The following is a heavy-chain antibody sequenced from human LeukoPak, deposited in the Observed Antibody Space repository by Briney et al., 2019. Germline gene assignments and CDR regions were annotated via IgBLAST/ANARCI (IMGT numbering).Heavy chain of an antibody. D-gene: IGHD6-6*01. Sequence: SETLSLTCTVSGGSISNYYWSWIQQPPGKGLEWIGYIYYSGTTNYNPSLKSRVTISVDTSKNQFSLKLSSVTAADTAVYYCAREGEYSAGYFDYWGQGTLVTVSS. CDR2: IYYSGTT. CDR1: GGSISNYY. V-gene: IGHV4-59*01. J-gene: IGHJ4*02. CDR3: AREGEYSAGYFDY.